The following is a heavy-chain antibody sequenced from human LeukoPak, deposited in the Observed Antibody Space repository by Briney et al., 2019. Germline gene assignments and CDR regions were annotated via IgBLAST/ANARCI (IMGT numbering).Heavy chain of an antibody. V-gene: IGHV4-30-4*08. J-gene: IGHJ4*02. D-gene: IGHD1-26*01. CDR2: IYYSGST. Sequence: PSQTLSLTCTVSGGSISSGDYYWSWIRQLPGKGQEWIGYIYYSGSTYYNPSLKSRVTISVDTSKNQFSLKLSSVTAADTAVYYCARERVVGAGVDYWGQGTLVTVSS. CDR3: ARERVVGAGVDY. CDR1: GGSISSGDYY.